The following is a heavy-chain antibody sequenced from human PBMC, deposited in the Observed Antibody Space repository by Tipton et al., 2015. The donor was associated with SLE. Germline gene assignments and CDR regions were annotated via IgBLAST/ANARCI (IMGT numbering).Heavy chain of an antibody. CDR2: IYSGGST. D-gene: IGHD6-19*01. CDR3: ARYFPAGLYSSGWS. J-gene: IGHJ5*02. Sequence: SWVRQPPGKGLEWVSVIYSGGSTYYADSVKGRFTISRDNSKNTLYLQMNSLRAEDTAAYYCARYFPAGLYSSGWSWGQGTLVTVSS. V-gene: IGHV3-66*01.